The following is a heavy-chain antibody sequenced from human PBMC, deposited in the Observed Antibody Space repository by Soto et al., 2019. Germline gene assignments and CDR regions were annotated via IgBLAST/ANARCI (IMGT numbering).Heavy chain of an antibody. CDR3: TTGRYSSSWYLYYYGMDV. J-gene: IGHJ6*02. V-gene: IGHV3-15*07. CDR1: GFTYSNAW. D-gene: IGHD6-13*01. CDR2: IKSKTDGGTT. Sequence: GGSLRLSCAASGFTYSNAWMNWVRQAPGKGLEWVGRIKSKTDGGTTDYAAPVKGRFTISRDDSKNTLYLQMNSLKTEDTAVYYCTTGRYSSSWYLYYYGMDVWGQGTTVTVSS.